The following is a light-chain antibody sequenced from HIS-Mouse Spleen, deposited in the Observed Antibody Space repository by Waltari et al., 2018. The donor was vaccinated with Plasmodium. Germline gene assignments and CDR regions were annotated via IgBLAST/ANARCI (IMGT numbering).Light chain of an antibody. V-gene: IGKV1-33*01. CDR3: QQYNNLPPAFT. CDR2: DAS. J-gene: IGKJ3*01. CDR1: QDIRNY. Sequence: DIQMTQSPSSLSASVGDRVTITCQASQDIRNYLNWYQQKPGKAPKLLIYDASNLETGVPSRFSGSGSGTDLAFTISSLQPEDIETYDCQQYNNLPPAFTFSPGTKVDIK.